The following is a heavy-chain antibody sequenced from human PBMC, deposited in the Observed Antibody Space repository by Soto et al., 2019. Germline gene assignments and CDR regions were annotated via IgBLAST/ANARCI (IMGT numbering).Heavy chain of an antibody. CDR3: ARSPDSSGYYPRRYYYGMDV. D-gene: IGHD3-22*01. CDR2: IYYSGGT. J-gene: IGHJ6*02. Sequence: SETLSLTCTVSGVSISSSSYYWAWIRQHPGKGREGIGYIYYSGGTYYNPSLKSRVTISVDTSKNQFSLKLSSVPAADTAVYYCARSPDSSGYYPRRYYYGMDVWGQGTTVTVSS. CDR1: GVSISSSSYY. V-gene: IGHV4-31*03.